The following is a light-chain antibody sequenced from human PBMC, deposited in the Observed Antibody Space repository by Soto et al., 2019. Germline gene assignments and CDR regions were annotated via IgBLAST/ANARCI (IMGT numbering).Light chain of an antibody. CDR2: DAS. CDR3: QQYYSAPMT. CDR1: QSVSSY. Sequence: IVVTQSPAPLSLTPGEKATLSCRASQSVSSYLAWYQQKPGQAPRLLIYDASNRATGIPARFSGSGSGTDFTLTISSLQAEDVAVYHCQQYYSAPMTFGQGTRLEIK. V-gene: IGKV3-11*01. J-gene: IGKJ5*01.